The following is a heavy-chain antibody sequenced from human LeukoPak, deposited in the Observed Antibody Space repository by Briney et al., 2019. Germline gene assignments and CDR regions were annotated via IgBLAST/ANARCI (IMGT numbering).Heavy chain of an antibody. Sequence: GGSLRLSCAASGFTFSSYAMSWVRQAPGKGLEWVSAISGSGGSTYYADSVKGRFTISRDNSKNTLYLQTNSLRAEDTAVYYCAKGRKGYCSSTSCYYPPDKFDPWGQGTLVTVSS. V-gene: IGHV3-23*01. D-gene: IGHD2-2*01. CDR2: ISGSGGST. J-gene: IGHJ5*02. CDR1: GFTFSSYA. CDR3: AKGRKGYCSSTSCYYPPDKFDP.